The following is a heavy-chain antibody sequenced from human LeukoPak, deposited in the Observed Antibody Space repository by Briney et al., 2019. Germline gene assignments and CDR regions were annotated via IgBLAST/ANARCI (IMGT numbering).Heavy chain of an antibody. Sequence: PGGSLRLSCAASGFTFSSYWMHWVRQVPGKGLVWVSRINPGGGSTAYADSAKGRFTISRDNAKNTLYLQMDSLRAEDTAIYYCARSNQADDYWGQGTLVTVSS. V-gene: IGHV3-74*01. CDR3: ARSNQADDY. J-gene: IGHJ4*02. CDR1: GFTFSSYW. CDR2: INPGGGST. D-gene: IGHD1-14*01.